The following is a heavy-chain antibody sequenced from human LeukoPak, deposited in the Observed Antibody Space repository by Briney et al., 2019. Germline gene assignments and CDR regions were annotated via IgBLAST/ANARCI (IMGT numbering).Heavy chain of an antibody. D-gene: IGHD6-19*01. Sequence: TGGSLRLSCAASGFTFSSYGMSWVRQAPGKGLEWVSAISGSGGTTYYADSVKGRFTISRDTSKNTVSLQMNSLRVEDTAVYYCAGDKTTGGWYEFDYWGQGTLVTVSS. CDR1: GFTFSSYG. J-gene: IGHJ4*02. CDR3: AGDKTTGGWYEFDY. V-gene: IGHV3-23*01. CDR2: ISGSGGTT.